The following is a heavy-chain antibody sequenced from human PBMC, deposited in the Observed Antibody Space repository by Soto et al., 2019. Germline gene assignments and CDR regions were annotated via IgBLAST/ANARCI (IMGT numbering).Heavy chain of an antibody. J-gene: IGHJ5*02. V-gene: IGHV4-59*01. CDR3: AGDFRAPMGPNYYQGGYWFDP. CDR2: IYYSGST. CDR1: GGSISSYY. D-gene: IGHD3-10*01. Sequence: SETLSLTCTVSGGSISSYYWSWIRQPPGKGLEWIGYIYYSGSTNYNPSLKSRVTISVDTSKNQLSLKLSSVTAADTAVYYCAGDFRAPMGPNYYQGGYWFDPWGQGTLVTVSS.